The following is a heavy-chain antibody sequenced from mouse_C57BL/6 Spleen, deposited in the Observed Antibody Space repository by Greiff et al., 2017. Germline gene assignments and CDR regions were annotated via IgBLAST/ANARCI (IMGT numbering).Heavy chain of an antibody. D-gene: IGHD1-1*01. J-gene: IGHJ4*01. CDR3: ARGSTTVVAHYYAMDY. V-gene: IGHV1-26*01. Sequence: EVQLQQSGPELVKPGASVKISCKASGYTFTDYYMNWVKQSPGKSLEWIGDINPNNGGTSYNQKFKGKATLTVDKSSSTAYMQLRSLTSEDSAVYDGARGSTTVVAHYYAMDYWGQGTSVTVSS. CDR1: GYTFTDYY. CDR2: INPNNGGT.